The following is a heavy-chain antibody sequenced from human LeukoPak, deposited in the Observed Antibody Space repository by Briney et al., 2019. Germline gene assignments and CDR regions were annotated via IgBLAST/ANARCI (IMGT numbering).Heavy chain of an antibody. V-gene: IGHV3-30*18. J-gene: IGHJ6*04. D-gene: IGHD2-15*01. CDR1: GFTFISYG. CDR2: ISYDGSNK. CDR3: AKGSAGYGMDV. Sequence: PGRSLRLSCAASGFTFISYGIHWVRQAPGKGLDWVAVISYDGSNKYYADSVKGRFTISRDNSKNTLYLQMNSLRAEDMAVYYCAKGSAGYGMDVWGKGTTVTVSS.